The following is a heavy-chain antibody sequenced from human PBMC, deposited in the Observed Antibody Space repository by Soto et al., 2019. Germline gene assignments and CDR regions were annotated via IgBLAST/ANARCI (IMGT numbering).Heavy chain of an antibody. J-gene: IGHJ6*02. CDR1: GGSIRSGGYY. V-gene: IGHV4-31*03. Sequence: SETLSLTCTVSGGSIRSGGYYWSWVRQNPRRGLEWIGDIYYSRNTYYNPSLKSRLTISVDTSKNQFSLNLSSVTAADTAVYYCARDRLMATAGTARHYFGLDVWGQGTTVTVSS. CDR2: IYYSRNT. CDR3: ARDRLMATAGTARHYFGLDV. D-gene: IGHD5-18*01.